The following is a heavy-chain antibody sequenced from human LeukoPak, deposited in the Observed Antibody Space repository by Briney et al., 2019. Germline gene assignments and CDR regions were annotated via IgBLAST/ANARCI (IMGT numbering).Heavy chain of an antibody. V-gene: IGHV3-72*01. J-gene: IGHJ4*02. Sequence: PGGSLRLSCAASGFTFSDHYMEWVRQAPGKGLDWVGRSRNKANSYSTEYAASVKGRFTISRDDLKNSLYLQMNSLKTEDTAVYYCARDSSGYGSFDYWGRGTLVTVSS. CDR3: ARDSSGYGSFDY. CDR2: SRNKANSYST. D-gene: IGHD3-22*01. CDR1: GFTFSDHY.